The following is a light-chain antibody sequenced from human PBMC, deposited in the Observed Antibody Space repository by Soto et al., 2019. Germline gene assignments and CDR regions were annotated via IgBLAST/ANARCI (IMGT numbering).Light chain of an antibody. V-gene: IGLV2-23*02. Sequence: QSVLTQPASVSGSPGQSITISCTGTNRDVGTYNLVSWYQQHPGKAPKLMIYEVSKRPSGVSNRFSGSKSGNTASLTISGLQAEDEADYYCCSYAGSSTYVFGTGTKVTVL. CDR1: NRDVGTYNL. J-gene: IGLJ1*01. CDR2: EVS. CDR3: CSYAGSSTYV.